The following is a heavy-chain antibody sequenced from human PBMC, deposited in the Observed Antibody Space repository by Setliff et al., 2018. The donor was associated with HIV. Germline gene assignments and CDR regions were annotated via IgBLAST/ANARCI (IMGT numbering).Heavy chain of an antibody. CDR3: ARGYYGSDLQNGMDV. CDR2: ISGSGANT. Sequence: PGGSLRLSCAASGFTFDDYGMTWVRQAPGKGLEWVSAISGSGANTYYADSVKGRFTISRDNAKNSVYLQMNSLRGEDTAVYFCARGYYGSDLQNGMDVWGQGTTVTVSS. D-gene: IGHD3-10*01. J-gene: IGHJ6*02. CDR1: GFTFDDYG. V-gene: IGHV3-23*01.